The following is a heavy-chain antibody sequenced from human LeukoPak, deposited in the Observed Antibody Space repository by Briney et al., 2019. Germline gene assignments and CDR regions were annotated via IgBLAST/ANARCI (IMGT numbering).Heavy chain of an antibody. Sequence: SETLSLTCTVSGGSISSYYWSWIRQPPGKGPEWIGYIYYSGSTNYNPSLKSRVTISVDTSKNQFSLKLSSVTAADTAVYYCARVRAYDSSGSDAFDIWGQGTMVTVSS. CDR1: GGSISSYY. V-gene: IGHV4-59*01. CDR2: IYYSGST. J-gene: IGHJ3*02. CDR3: ARVRAYDSSGSDAFDI. D-gene: IGHD3-22*01.